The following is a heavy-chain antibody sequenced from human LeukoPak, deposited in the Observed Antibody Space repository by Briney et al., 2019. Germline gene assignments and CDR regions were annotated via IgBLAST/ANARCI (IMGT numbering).Heavy chain of an antibody. D-gene: IGHD2-2*01. CDR1: GFTFSSYG. J-gene: IGHJ4*02. CDR3: CSSRSLEVFSTDY. V-gene: IGHV3-30*02. CDR2: IRYDGSNK. Sequence: GGSLRLSCAASGFTFSSYGMHWVRQAPGKGLEWVAFIRYDGSNKYYADSVKGRFTISRDNSKNTLYLQMNSLRAEDTAVYYACSSRSLEVFSTDYWGQGTLVTVSS.